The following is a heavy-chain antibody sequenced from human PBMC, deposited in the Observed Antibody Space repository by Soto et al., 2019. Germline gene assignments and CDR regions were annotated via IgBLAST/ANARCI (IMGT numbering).Heavy chain of an antibody. Sequence: QLQLQESGPGLMKPSETLSLTCTVSGGALSSSSSYWGWLRQPPGKGLEWIGSMSYSGRTSHNPSLRRRGSLPVDTSQSRFSLKLTSVTAAVTAVYYCARHSVPSVYDPIPGCFDSWGQGILVTASS. J-gene: IGHJ4*02. V-gene: IGHV4-39*01. CDR2: MSYSGRT. D-gene: IGHD5-12*01. CDR1: GGALSSSSSY. CDR3: ARHSVPSVYDPIPGCFDS.